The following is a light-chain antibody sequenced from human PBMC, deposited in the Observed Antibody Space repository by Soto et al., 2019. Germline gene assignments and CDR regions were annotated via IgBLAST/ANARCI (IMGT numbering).Light chain of an antibody. CDR1: QSVSSN. CDR2: GAS. CDR3: QQYNNWPLWT. V-gene: IGKV3-15*01. Sequence: EIVMTQSPETLSVSPGERATLSCRASQSVSSNLAWFQQKPGQAPRLLIYGASTRATGIPVRFSGSGSGTEFTLTLSSLQSEDFAVYYCQQYNNWPLWTFGQGTKVESK. J-gene: IGKJ1*01.